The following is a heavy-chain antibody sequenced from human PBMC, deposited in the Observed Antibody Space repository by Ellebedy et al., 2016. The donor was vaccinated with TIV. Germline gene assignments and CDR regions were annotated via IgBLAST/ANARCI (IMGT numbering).Heavy chain of an antibody. CDR3: ARDTLVGVTDSYFDY. Sequence: PGGSLRLSCAASGVTFSSYWMSWVRQAPGKGLGWVSNIKQDGSKRFYVDSVKGRITISRDNAKNSLYLQMNNLRAENTAVYYCARDTLVGVTDSYFDYWGQGTLVTVSS. CDR2: IKQDGSKR. J-gene: IGHJ4*02. V-gene: IGHV3-7*03. CDR1: GVTFSSYW. D-gene: IGHD1-26*01.